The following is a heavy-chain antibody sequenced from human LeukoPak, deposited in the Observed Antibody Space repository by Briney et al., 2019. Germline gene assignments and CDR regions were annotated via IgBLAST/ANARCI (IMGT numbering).Heavy chain of an antibody. Sequence: TGRSLRLSCAASGFTFDDYAMHWVRQAPGKGLEWVSGISWNSGSIGYADSVKGRFTISRDNAKNSLYLQMNSLRAEGTALYYCAKTSSGYDPFFDYWGQGTLVTVSS. D-gene: IGHD5-12*01. CDR1: GFTFDDYA. CDR2: ISWNSGSI. V-gene: IGHV3-9*01. J-gene: IGHJ4*02. CDR3: AKTSSGYDPFFDY.